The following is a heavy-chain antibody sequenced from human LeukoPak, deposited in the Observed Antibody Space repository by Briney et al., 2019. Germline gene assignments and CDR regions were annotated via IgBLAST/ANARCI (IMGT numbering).Heavy chain of an antibody. CDR2: IKSKTDGGTT. J-gene: IGHJ2*01. CDR1: GFTFSNAW. CDR3: TTYYGDYDWYFDL. D-gene: IGHD4-17*01. V-gene: IGHV3-15*01. Sequence: GGSLRLSCAASGFTFSNAWMSRVRQAPGKGLEWVGRIKSKTDGGTTDYVAPEKGRFTISRDDSKNTLYLQMNSLKTEDTAVYYCTTYYGDYDWYFDLWGRGTLVTVSS.